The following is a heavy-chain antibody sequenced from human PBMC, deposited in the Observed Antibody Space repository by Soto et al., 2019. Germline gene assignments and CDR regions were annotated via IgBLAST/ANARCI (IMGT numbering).Heavy chain of an antibody. J-gene: IGHJ5*02. V-gene: IGHV3-23*01. CDR2: ISGSGGST. CDR1: GFTFSSNA. D-gene: IGHD1-1*01. CDR3: AKDWDVSAGYGRFDP. Sequence: EVQLLESGGGLVQPGGSLRLSCAASGFTFSSNAMSWVRQAPGKGLEWVSSISGSGGSTFYADSVKGRFTISRDNSKNTLYLQLNSLRAEDTAMYYCAKDWDVSAGYGRFDPWGQGTLVTVSS.